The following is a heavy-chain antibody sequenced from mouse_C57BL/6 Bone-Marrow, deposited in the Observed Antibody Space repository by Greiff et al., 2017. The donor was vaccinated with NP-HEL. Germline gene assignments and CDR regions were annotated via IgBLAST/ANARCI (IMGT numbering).Heavy chain of an antibody. V-gene: IGHV1-54*01. J-gene: IGHJ1*03. CDR2: INPGSGGT. CDR1: GYAFTNYL. D-gene: IGHD1-1*01. Sequence: VQLQQSGAELVRPGTSVKVSCKASGYAFTNYLIEWVKQRPGQGLEWIGVINPGSGGTNYNEKFKGKATLNADKSSSTAYMQLSSLTSEDSAVYFCAVLRYHWYFDVWGTGTTVTVSS. CDR3: AVLRYHWYFDV.